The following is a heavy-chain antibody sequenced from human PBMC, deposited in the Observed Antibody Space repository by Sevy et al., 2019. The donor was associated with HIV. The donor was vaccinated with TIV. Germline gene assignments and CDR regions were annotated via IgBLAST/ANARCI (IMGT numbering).Heavy chain of an antibody. CDR3: ANQGHSSGWYYFDY. CDR2: ISASGGTT. CDR1: GFTFSSYA. Sequence: GESLKISCAASGFTFSSYAMSWVHQAPKKGLEWVSTISASGGTTYYADSVKGRFIISRDNSKNTLYLQMNTLRAEDTAVYYCANQGHSSGWYYFDYWGQGTLVTVSS. V-gene: IGHV3-23*01. D-gene: IGHD6-19*01. J-gene: IGHJ4*02.